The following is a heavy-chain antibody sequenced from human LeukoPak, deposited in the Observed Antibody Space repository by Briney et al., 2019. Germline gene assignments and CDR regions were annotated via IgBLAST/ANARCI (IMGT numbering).Heavy chain of an antibody. CDR3: ARHVLAYCSGGTCNDY. Sequence: GGSLRLSCAASGFTFSSYSMNWVRQAPGKGLEWVSSISGNSDYIYYTDSVKGRFTISRDNAKNSLYLQMNSLRAEDTAVYYCARHVLAYCSGGTCNDYWGQGTLVTVSS. CDR1: GFTFSSYS. J-gene: IGHJ4*02. V-gene: IGHV3-21*01. D-gene: IGHD2-15*01. CDR2: ISGNSDYI.